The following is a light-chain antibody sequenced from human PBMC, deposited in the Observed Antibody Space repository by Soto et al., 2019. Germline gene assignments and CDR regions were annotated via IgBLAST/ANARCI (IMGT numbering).Light chain of an antibody. J-gene: IGKJ1*01. CDR3: QHYNSYSEA. CDR1: QSIRNW. CDR2: DAS. V-gene: IGKV1-5*01. Sequence: IRMTQSPSTLSASLGDRVTITCRASQSIRNWLAWYQQKPGKAPNLLIYDASSLKSGVSSRFSGSGSGTEFTLTISSLQPDDFATYYCQHYNSYSEAFGQGTKVDIK.